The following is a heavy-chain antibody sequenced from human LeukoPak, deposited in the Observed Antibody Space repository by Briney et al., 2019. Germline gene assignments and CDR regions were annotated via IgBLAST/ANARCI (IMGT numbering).Heavy chain of an antibody. CDR3: ARSPERYDFWSGYYSYYYYYMDV. V-gene: IGHV1-8*03. J-gene: IGHJ6*03. D-gene: IGHD3-3*01. CDR2: MNPNSGNT. CDR1: GYTFTSYD. Sequence: ASVKDSCKASGYTFTSYDINWVRQATGQGLEWMGWMNPNSGNTGYAQKFQGRVTITRNTSISTAYMELSSLRSEDTAVYYCARSPERYDFWSGYYSYYYYYMDVWGKGTTVTVSS.